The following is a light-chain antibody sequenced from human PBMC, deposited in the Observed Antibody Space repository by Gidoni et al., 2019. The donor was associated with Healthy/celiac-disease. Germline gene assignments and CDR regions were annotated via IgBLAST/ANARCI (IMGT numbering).Light chain of an antibody. Sequence: DTQMTQSPSTLSATVGDRVTSTCRASQSISRWLAWYQQKPGKAPQLLIYKASSLASGVPSRFSGGGSGTELTLTISSLQPDDFATYYCQHYNRYWTFGQXTKVEIK. CDR3: QHYNRYWT. V-gene: IGKV1-5*03. CDR1: QSISRW. CDR2: KAS. J-gene: IGKJ1*01.